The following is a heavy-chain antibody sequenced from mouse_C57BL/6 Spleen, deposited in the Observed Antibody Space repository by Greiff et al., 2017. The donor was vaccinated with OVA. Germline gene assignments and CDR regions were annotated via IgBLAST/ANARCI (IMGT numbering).Heavy chain of an antibody. D-gene: IGHD2-2*01. Sequence: QVQLQQPGAELVKPGASVKLSCKASGYTFTSYWMHWVKQRPGQGLEWIGMIHPNSGSTNYNEKFKSKATLTVDKSSSTAYMQLSSLTSEDSAVYYCAREVYGYDSLYFDVWGTGTTVTVSS. V-gene: IGHV1-64*01. CDR2: IHPNSGST. CDR3: AREVYGYDSLYFDV. CDR1: GYTFTSYW. J-gene: IGHJ1*03.